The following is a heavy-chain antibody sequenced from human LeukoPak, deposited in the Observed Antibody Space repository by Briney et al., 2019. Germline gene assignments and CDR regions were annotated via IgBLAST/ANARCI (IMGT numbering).Heavy chain of an antibody. CDR3: AKPMITFGGVIDH. J-gene: IGHJ5*02. CDR2: INSDGSST. CDR1: GFTFSSYW. D-gene: IGHD3-16*01. V-gene: IGHV3-74*01. Sequence: PGGSLRLSCAASGFTFSSYWMHWVRQAPGKGLVWVSRINSDGSSTSYADSVKGRFTISRDNAKNTLYLQMNSLRAEDTAVYYCAKPMITFGGVIDHWGQGTLVTVSS.